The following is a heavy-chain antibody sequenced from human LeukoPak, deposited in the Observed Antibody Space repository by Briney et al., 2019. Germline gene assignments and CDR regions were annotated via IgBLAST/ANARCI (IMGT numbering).Heavy chain of an antibody. D-gene: IGHD3-16*01. CDR1: GGSIGGHY. CDR2: IHYTGTH. V-gene: IGHV4-59*11. J-gene: IGHJ6*02. CDR3: ARFGVDYDMDV. Sequence: SETLSLTCSVSGGSIGGHYWTWIRQPPGKGLEWIGQIHYTGTHEYNPCLKSRITISVDTSKNQVSLQVSSATAADSAIYYCARFGVDYDMDVWGHGTTVTVFS.